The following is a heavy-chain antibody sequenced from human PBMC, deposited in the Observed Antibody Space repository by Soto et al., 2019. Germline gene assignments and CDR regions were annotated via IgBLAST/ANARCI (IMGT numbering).Heavy chain of an antibody. CDR2: LYWNEDK. CDR1: GFSLSTSGAG. J-gene: IGHJ5*02. V-gene: IGHV2-5*01. D-gene: IGHD3-10*01. CDR3: VSGSFPNWSDP. Sequence: SGPTLVNPTQTLTLTCTFSGFSLSTSGAGVGWIRQPPGKALEWLALLYWNEDKRYNPSLKNRLTITKDTSKNQVVITMSNMDPVDTATYYCVSGSFPNWSDPWGLGIQVTVSS.